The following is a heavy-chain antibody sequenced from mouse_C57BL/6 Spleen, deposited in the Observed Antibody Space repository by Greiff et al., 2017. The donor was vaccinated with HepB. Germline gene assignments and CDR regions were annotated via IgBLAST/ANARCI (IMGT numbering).Heavy chain of an antibody. J-gene: IGHJ2*01. CDR2: IDPSDSET. CDR3: ARGPLYGNYLDY. D-gene: IGHD2-1*01. Sequence: VQLQQPGAELVRPGSSVKLSCKASGYTFTSYWMHWVKQRPIQGLEWIGNIDPSDSETHYNQKFKDKATLTVDKSSSTAYMQLSSLTSEDSAVYYCARGPLYGNYLDYWGQGTTLTVSS. V-gene: IGHV1-52*01. CDR1: GYTFTSYW.